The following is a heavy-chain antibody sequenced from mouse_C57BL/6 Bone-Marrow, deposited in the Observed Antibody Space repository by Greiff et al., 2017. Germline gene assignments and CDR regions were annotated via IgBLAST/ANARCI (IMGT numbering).Heavy chain of an antibody. D-gene: IGHD1-1*01. CDR3: ARWDYGSSPFFDY. J-gene: IGHJ2*01. Sequence: QVQLQQSGAELVKPGASVKISCKASGYAFSSYWMNWVKQRPGKGLEWIGQIYPGDGDTNYNGKFKGKATLTADKSSSTAYMQLSSLTSEDSAVYFCARWDYGSSPFFDYWGQGTTLTVSS. CDR2: IYPGDGDT. CDR1: GYAFSSYW. V-gene: IGHV1-80*01.